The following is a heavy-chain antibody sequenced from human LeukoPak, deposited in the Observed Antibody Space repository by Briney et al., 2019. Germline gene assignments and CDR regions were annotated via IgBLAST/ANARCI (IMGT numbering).Heavy chain of an antibody. J-gene: IGHJ6*03. CDR1: GYTFTSYY. D-gene: IGHD3-10*01. CDR3: ARDPGVTMVRGVIPIEYYHYYYMDV. Sequence: ASVKVSCKASGYTFTSYYMHWVRQAPGQGLEWMGIINPSGGSTSYAQKFQGRVTMTRDTSTSTVYMELSSLRSEDTAVYYCARDPGVTMVRGVIPIEYYHYYYMDVWGKGTTVTVSS. V-gene: IGHV1-46*01. CDR2: INPSGGST.